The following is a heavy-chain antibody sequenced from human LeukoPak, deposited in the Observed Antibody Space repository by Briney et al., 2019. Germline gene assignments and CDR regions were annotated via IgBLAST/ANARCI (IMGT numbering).Heavy chain of an antibody. Sequence: GGSLRLSCAASGFTFDDYVMHWVRQAPGKGLEWVSGISWNSRSIGYADSVKGRFTISRDNAKRSLYLQMNSLRAEDTALYFCAKDTKFSDFDYWGQATLVTVSS. CDR1: GFTFDDYV. CDR2: ISWNSRSI. J-gene: IGHJ4*02. V-gene: IGHV3-9*01. CDR3: AKDTKFSDFDY. D-gene: IGHD6-19*01.